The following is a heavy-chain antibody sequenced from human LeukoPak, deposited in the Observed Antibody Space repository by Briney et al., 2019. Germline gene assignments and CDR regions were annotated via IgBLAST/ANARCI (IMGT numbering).Heavy chain of an antibody. V-gene: IGHV4-34*01. J-gene: IGHJ6*02. Sequence: SETLSLTCAVYGGSFSGYNWNWIRQPPGKGLEWIGEINDSGSTNYDPSLKSRVAMSVDTSKNQFSLKLSSVTAADTAVYYCARARLEATTFRDFYYGLDVWGQGTTVTVSS. CDR3: ARARLEATTFRDFYYGLDV. CDR2: INDSGST. CDR1: GGSFSGYN. D-gene: IGHD5-12*01.